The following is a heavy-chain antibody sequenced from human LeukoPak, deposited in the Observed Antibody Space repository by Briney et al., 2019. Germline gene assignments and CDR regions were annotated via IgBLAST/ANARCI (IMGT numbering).Heavy chain of an antibody. CDR1: GFTFSSYW. J-gene: IGHJ4*02. CDR2: IKQDGSEK. CDR3: AREAHYYDSSGYYWGYYFDY. D-gene: IGHD3-22*01. Sequence: PGGSLRLSCAASGFTFSSYWMSWVRQAPGKGLEWVANIKQDGSEKYYVDSVKGRFTISRDNAKNSLHLQMNSLRAEDTAVYYCAREAHYYDSSGYYWGYYFDYWGQGTLVTVSS. V-gene: IGHV3-7*01.